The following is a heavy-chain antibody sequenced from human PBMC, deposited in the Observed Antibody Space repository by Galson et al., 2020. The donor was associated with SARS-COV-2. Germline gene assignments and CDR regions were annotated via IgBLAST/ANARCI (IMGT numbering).Heavy chain of an antibody. J-gene: IGHJ4*02. CDR2: ISYDGSNK. CDR1: GFTFSSYA. CDR3: ARRYCRGGSCYSVDY. Sequence: TGGSLRLSCAASGFTFSSYAMHWVRQAPGKGLEWVAVISYDGSNKYYADSVKGRFTITRDNSKNTLYLQMNSLRAEDTAVYYCARRYCRGGSCYSVDYWGQGTLVTVSS. V-gene: IGHV3-30-3*01. D-gene: IGHD2-15*01.